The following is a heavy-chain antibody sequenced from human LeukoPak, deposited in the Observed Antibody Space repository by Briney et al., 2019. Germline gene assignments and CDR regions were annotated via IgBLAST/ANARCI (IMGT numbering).Heavy chain of an antibody. CDR2: IYYSGST. Sequence: SETLSLTCTVSGGSISSYYWSWIRQPPGKGLEWIGYIYYSGSTNYNPSLKSRVTISVDTSKNQFSLKLSPVTAADTAVYFCALAPNSNWFDFWGPGTLVTVSS. J-gene: IGHJ5*01. CDR3: ALAPNSNWFDF. V-gene: IGHV4-59*08. D-gene: IGHD2-8*01. CDR1: GGSISSYY.